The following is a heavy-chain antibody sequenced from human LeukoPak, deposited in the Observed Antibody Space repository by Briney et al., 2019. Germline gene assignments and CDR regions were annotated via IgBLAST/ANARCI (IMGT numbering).Heavy chain of an antibody. CDR1: GFTFSSYG. V-gene: IGHV3-33*01. CDR2: LWYDGSNK. J-gene: IGHJ4*02. CDR3: ARTGGDGYNSGVGY. Sequence: GRSLRLSCAASGFTFSSYGMHWVRQAPGKGLEWVAVLWYDGSNKYYADSVKGRFTISRDNSKNTLYLQMNSLRAEDTAVYYCARTGGDGYNSGVGYWGQGTLVIVSS. D-gene: IGHD5-24*01.